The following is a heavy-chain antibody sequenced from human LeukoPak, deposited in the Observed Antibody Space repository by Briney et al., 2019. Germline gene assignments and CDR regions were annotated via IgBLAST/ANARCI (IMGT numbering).Heavy chain of an antibody. CDR2: IYKTGPT. V-gene: IGHV4-4*07. CDR3: ARQGYTASYYSLDY. CDR1: GGSIRVHY. Sequence: SETLSLTCTVSGGSIRVHYWGGVRQPAGEGGEWIGRIYKTGPTHYNPPLKSPLTMSVDTSKNQFSLNLRTVIAPDTPVYYCARQGYTASYYSLDYRSQGALVTVSS. J-gene: IGHJ4*02. D-gene: IGHD3-10*01.